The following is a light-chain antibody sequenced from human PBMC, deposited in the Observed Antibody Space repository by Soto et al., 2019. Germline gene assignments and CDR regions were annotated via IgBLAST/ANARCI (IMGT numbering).Light chain of an antibody. CDR3: GTWDNSLSTWV. Sequence: QSVLTQPPSVSAAPGQKVTISCSGSSSNIGNNYVSWYQQPPGAAPRLLIYDNNKRPSGIPDRFSGSKSGTSATLGITGLQTGDEADYYCGTWDNSLSTWVFGGGTKLTVL. CDR1: SSNIGNNY. J-gene: IGLJ3*02. V-gene: IGLV1-51*01. CDR2: DNN.